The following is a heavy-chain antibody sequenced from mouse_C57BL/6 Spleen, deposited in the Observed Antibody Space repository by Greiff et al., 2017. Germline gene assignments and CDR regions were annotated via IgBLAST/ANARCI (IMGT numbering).Heavy chain of an antibody. V-gene: IGHV6-3*01. D-gene: IGHD2-4*01. J-gene: IGHJ3*01. CDR3: TRIYYDFFFAY. CDR2: IRLKSDNYAT. Sequence: EVKVEESGGGLVQPGGSMKLSCVASGFTFSNYWMNWVRQSPEKGLEWVAQIRLKSDNYATHYAESVKGRFTISRDDSKSSVYLQMNNLSAEDTGIYYCTRIYYDFFFAYWGQGTLVTVSA. CDR1: GFTFSNYW.